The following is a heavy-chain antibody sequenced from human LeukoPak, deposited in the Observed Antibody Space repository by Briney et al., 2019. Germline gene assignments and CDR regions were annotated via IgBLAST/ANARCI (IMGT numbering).Heavy chain of an antibody. CDR2: IDDRGGST. Sequence: PGGSLRLSCAASGFTFVSFAMSWVRQAPGKGPEWVATIDDRGGSTHYADPVKGRFTISGDNSKSTLYLQMNSLRAEDTAVYFCARLYSGSSSWFDYWGQGTLVTVSS. J-gene: IGHJ4*02. V-gene: IGHV3-23*01. CDR3: ARLYSGSSSWFDY. D-gene: IGHD1-26*01. CDR1: GFTFVSFA.